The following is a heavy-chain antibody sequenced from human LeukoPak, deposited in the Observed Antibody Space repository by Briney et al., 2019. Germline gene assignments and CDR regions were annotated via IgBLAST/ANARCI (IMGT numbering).Heavy chain of an antibody. Sequence: SETLSLTCTVSSGSISSSDYYWGWIRQPPGKGLEWIGSIYYSGSTYYNPSLKSRVAISVDTSKNHFSLKLSSVTAADTAVYYCARQGVVSDAFDIWGQGTMVTVSS. D-gene: IGHD2-15*01. J-gene: IGHJ3*02. CDR3: ARQGVVSDAFDI. CDR1: SGSISSSDYY. CDR2: IYYSGST. V-gene: IGHV4-39*01.